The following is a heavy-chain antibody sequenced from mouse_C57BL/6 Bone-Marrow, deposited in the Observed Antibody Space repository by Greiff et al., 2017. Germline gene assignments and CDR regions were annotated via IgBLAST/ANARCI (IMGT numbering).Heavy chain of an antibody. V-gene: IGHV6-3*01. CDR2: IRLKSDNYAS. CDR1: GFTFSNYW. CDR3: IQATNAY. J-gene: IGHJ3*01. D-gene: IGHD3-2*02. Sequence: DVMLVESGGGLVQPGGSMKLSCVASGFTFSNYWMNWVRQSPEKGLEWVAQIRLKSDNYASHYAESVKGRFTISRDDSKSSVYLQMNNLRAEDTGIYYCIQATNAYWGQGTLVTVSA.